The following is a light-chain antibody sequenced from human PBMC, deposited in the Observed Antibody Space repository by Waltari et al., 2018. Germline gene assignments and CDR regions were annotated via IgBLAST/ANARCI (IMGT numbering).Light chain of an antibody. CDR1: SSNIGTNY. Sequence: QSVLTQPPSASGTPGQRVTISCSGSSSNIGTNYVYWYQQRPGTAPKLLIYKNDQRPSGVPDRFSGSKSGTSASLAISGLRSEDESTYYCAAWDDSRGVFGGGTKLTVL. J-gene: IGLJ3*02. V-gene: IGLV1-47*01. CDR2: KND. CDR3: AAWDDSRGV.